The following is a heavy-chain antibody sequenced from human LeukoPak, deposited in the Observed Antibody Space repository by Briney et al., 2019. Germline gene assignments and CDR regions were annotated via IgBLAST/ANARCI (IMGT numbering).Heavy chain of an antibody. D-gene: IGHD5-18*01. J-gene: IGHJ4*02. CDR3: ARGATAMVFISFFDY. CDR1: GESFRVYY. V-gene: IGHV4-34*01. Sequence: SETLSLTCAVYGESFRVYYWIWTRQPPGKGLEWLGEINHSGSTKYNPSLKSRVTISVDTSKNQSSLKLSSVTAADTAVYYCARGATAMVFISFFDYWGQGTLVTVSS. CDR2: INHSGST.